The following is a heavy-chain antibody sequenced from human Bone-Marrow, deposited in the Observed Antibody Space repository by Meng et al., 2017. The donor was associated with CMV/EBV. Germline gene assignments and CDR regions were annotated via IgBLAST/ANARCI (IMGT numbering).Heavy chain of an antibody. V-gene: IGHV3-33*01. CDR3: ARLRFLEWLSL. D-gene: IGHD3-3*01. CDR2: IRYDGGKK. CDR1: GLTLSSYG. J-gene: IGHJ4*02. Sequence: SCAASGLTLSSYGIHWVRQAPGKGLEWVAFIRYDGGKKEYVDSVKGRFTISRDNSKNTVNLQMNSLRAEDTAVYYCARLRFLEWLSLWGQGTLVTVSS.